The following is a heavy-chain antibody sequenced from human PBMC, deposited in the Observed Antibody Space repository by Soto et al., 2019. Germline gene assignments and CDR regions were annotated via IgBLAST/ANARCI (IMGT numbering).Heavy chain of an antibody. Sequence: SEPLSLTCTVSGGSISSSSYYWGWIRQPPGKGLEWIGSIYYSGSTYYNPSLKSRVTISVDTSKNQFSLKLSSVTAADTAVYYCARVGATSYYFDYWGQGTLVTVAS. CDR2: IYYSGST. J-gene: IGHJ4*02. CDR3: ARVGATSYYFDY. D-gene: IGHD1-26*01. V-gene: IGHV4-39*01. CDR1: GGSISSSSYY.